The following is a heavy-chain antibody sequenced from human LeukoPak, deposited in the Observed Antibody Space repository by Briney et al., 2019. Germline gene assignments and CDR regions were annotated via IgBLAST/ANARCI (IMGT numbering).Heavy chain of an antibody. CDR2: INPNSGGT. Sequence: ASVKVSCKASGYTFTGYYMHWVRQAPGQGLEWMGWINPNSGGTNYAQKFQGRVTMTRDTSISTAYMELSRLRSDDTAVYYCARDIVVVPAADYYYGTDVWGQGTTVTVSS. CDR1: GYTFTGYY. V-gene: IGHV1-2*02. J-gene: IGHJ6*02. CDR3: ARDIVVVPAADYYYGTDV. D-gene: IGHD2-2*01.